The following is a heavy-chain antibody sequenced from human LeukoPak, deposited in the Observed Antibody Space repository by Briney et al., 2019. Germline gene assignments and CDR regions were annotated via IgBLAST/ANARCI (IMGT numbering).Heavy chain of an antibody. CDR3: AREGYGGKSNY. Sequence: ASETLSLTCAVYGGSFSGYYWSWIRQPPGKGLEWIGEINHSGSTNYNPSLKSRVTISVDTSKNQFSLKLSSVTAADTAVYYCAREGYGGKSNYWGQGTLVTVSS. D-gene: IGHD4-23*01. V-gene: IGHV4-34*01. CDR1: GGSFSGYY. J-gene: IGHJ4*02. CDR2: INHSGST.